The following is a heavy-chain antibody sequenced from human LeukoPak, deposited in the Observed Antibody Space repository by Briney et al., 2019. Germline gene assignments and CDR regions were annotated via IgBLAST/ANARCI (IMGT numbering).Heavy chain of an antibody. V-gene: IGHV3-30-3*01. J-gene: IGHJ3*02. D-gene: IGHD1-26*01. CDR2: ISYDGGNT. CDR1: GFTFSSNA. Sequence: QAGGSLRLSCAASGFTFSSNAIHWVRQAPGKGLEWVAEISYDGGNTYYADSVKGRFTISRDNAKNSLYLQMNSLRVEDTAVYYCATDHLRVGATGASEIWGQGTMVTVSS. CDR3: ATDHLRVGATGASEI.